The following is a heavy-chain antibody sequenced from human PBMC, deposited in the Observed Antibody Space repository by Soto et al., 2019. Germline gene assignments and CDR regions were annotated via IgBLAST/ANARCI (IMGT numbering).Heavy chain of an antibody. CDR3: ARVELEPTGHWFDH. CDR1: GGSISSGGYY. CDR2: IYYSGST. V-gene: IGHV4-31*03. D-gene: IGHD1-1*01. J-gene: IGHJ5*02. Sequence: SETLSLTGTVSGGSISSGGYYWSWIRQHPGKGLEWIGYIYYSGSTYYNPSLKSRVTISVDTSKNQFSLKLSSVTAADTAVYYCARVELEPTGHWFDHWGQGTLVTVSS.